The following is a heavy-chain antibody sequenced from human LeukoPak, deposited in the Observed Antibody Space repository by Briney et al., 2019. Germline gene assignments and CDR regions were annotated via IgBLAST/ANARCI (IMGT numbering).Heavy chain of an antibody. CDR1: GGSISSYY. Sequence: PSETLSLTCTVSGGSISSYYWSWIRQPPGKGLEWIGYIYYSGSTNYNPSLKSRVTISVDTSKNQFSLKLSSVTAADTAVYYCARLKRFGELFLFDYWGQGTLVTVSS. V-gene: IGHV4-59*08. D-gene: IGHD3-10*01. CDR2: IYYSGST. CDR3: ARLKRFGELFLFDY. J-gene: IGHJ4*02.